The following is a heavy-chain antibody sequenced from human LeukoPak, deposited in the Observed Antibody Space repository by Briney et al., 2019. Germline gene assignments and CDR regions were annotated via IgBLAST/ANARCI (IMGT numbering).Heavy chain of an antibody. V-gene: IGHV1-69*05. CDR1: GGTFSSYA. CDR2: IIPILGTA. D-gene: IGHD5-18*01. J-gene: IGHJ4*02. CDR3: ARSAFPTAMGIIY. Sequence: SVKVSCKASGGTFSSYAISWVRQAPGQGLEWMGGIIPILGTANYAQKFQGRVTITTDESTSTAYMELSSLRSEDTAVYYCARSAFPTAMGIIYWGQGTLVTVSS.